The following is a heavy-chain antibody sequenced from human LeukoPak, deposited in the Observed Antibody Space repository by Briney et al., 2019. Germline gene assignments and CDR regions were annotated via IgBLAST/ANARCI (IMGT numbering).Heavy chain of an antibody. CDR2: IYSSGST. CDR3: TRDYGSGSSQIFDY. D-gene: IGHD3-10*01. CDR1: GGSISSYY. Sequence: SETLSLTCTVSGGSISSYYWSWIRQPPGKGLESIGYIYSSGSTNYNPSLMSRVTISVNTSKNQFSLKLSSVTAADTAVYYCTRDYGSGSSQIFDYWGQGTLVTVSS. J-gene: IGHJ4*02. V-gene: IGHV4-59*01.